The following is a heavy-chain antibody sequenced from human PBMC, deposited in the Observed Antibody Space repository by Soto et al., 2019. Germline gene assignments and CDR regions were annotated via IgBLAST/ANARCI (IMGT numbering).Heavy chain of an antibody. CDR1: GGSISNNNW. D-gene: IGHD6-19*01. CDR3: ARYSSGSSDPRLDS. J-gene: IGHJ4*02. CDR2: IYHSGST. V-gene: IGHV4-4*02. Sequence: QVQLQESGPGLVKPSGTLSLTCAVSGGSISNNNWWHWVRQPPGKGLEWIGEIYHSGSTKYNPSLESRVTISVDKPKNQFSLRLSSVTAADTAVYYCARYSSGSSDPRLDSWGQGILVTVSS.